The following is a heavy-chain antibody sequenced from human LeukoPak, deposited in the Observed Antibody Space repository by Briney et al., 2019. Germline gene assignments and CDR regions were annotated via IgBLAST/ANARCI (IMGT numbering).Heavy chain of an antibody. Sequence: GGSLRLSCAASGLTFSSYAMSWVRQAPGKGLEWVSAISGSGGSTYYADSVKGRFTISRDNSKNTLYLQMNSLRAEDTAVYYCAKRQIAVAGNGLDYWGQGTLVTVSS. CDR1: GLTFSSYA. CDR2: ISGSGGST. J-gene: IGHJ4*02. D-gene: IGHD6-19*01. V-gene: IGHV3-23*01. CDR3: AKRQIAVAGNGLDY.